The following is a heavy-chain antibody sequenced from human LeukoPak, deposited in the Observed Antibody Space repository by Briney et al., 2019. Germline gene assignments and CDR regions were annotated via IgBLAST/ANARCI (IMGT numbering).Heavy chain of an antibody. D-gene: IGHD6-13*01. J-gene: IGHJ4*02. V-gene: IGHV4-39*01. CDR1: GGSISSSSYY. Sequence: PSETLSLTCTVSGGSISSSSYYWGWIRQPPGKGLEWIGSIYYSGSTYYNPSLKSRVTISVDTSKNQFSLKLSSVTAADTAVYYCARLPAGEQNPIDYWGQGTLVTVSS. CDR2: IYYSGST. CDR3: ARLPAGEQNPIDY.